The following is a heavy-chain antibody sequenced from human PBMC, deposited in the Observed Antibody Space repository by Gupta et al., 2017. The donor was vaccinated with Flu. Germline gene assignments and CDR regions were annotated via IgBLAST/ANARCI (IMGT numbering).Heavy chain of an antibody. Sequence: GSIYYSGSTYYNPSLKSRVTISVDTSKNQFSLKLSSVTAADTAVYYCASIQNDAVAGTEWFDPWGQGTLVTVSS. V-gene: IGHV4-39*01. CDR3: ASIQNDAVAGTEWFDP. D-gene: IGHD6-19*01. CDR2: IYYSGST. J-gene: IGHJ5*02.